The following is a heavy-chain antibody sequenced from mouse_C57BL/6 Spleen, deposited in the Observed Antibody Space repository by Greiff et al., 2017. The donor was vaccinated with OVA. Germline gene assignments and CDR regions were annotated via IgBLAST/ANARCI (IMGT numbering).Heavy chain of an antibody. D-gene: IGHD4-1*01. J-gene: IGHJ1*03. CDR1: GFTFSDYG. Sequence: DVMLVESGGGLVKPGGSLKLSCAASGFTFSDYGMHWVRQAPEKGLEWVAYISSGSSTIYYADTVKGRFTISRDNAKNTLFLQMTSLRSEDTAMDYCARGTGTGWYFDVWGTGTTVTVSS. CDR3: ARGTGTGWYFDV. CDR2: ISSGSSTI. V-gene: IGHV5-17*01.